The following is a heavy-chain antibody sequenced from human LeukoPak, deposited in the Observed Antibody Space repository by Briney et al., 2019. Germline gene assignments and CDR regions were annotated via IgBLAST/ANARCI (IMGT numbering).Heavy chain of an antibody. D-gene: IGHD3-3*01. CDR2: IYYSGST. J-gene: IGHJ4*02. CDR1: GGSFSGYY. V-gene: IGHV4-34*01. Sequence: SETLSLTCAVYGGSFSGYYWSWIRQPPGKGLEWIGSIYYSGSTYYNPSIKSRVTISVDTSKNQFSLKLSSVTAADTAVYYCARQNYDFWSGYFYYFDYWGQGTLVTVSS. CDR3: ARQNYDFWSGYFYYFDY.